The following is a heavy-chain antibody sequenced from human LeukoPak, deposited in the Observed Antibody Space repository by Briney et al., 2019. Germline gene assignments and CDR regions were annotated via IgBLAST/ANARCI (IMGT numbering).Heavy chain of an antibody. CDR3: ARESYYGSGSYYFDG. J-gene: IGHJ4*02. D-gene: IGHD3-10*01. Sequence: SETLSLTCAVYGGSFSGYYWSWIRQPPGKGLEWTGEINHSGSTNYNPSLKSRVTISVDTSKNQFSLKLSSVTAADTAVYYCARESYYGSGSYYFDGWGQGTLVTVSS. CDR1: GGSFSGYY. CDR2: INHSGST. V-gene: IGHV4-34*01.